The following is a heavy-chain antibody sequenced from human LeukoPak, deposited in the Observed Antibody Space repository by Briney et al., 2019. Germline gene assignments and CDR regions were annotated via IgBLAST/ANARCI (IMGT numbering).Heavy chain of an antibody. CDR2: IIPIFGTA. J-gene: IGHJ4*02. CDR1: GGTFISYA. Sequence: SVKVSCKASGGTFISYAISWVRQAPGQGLEWMGGIIPIFGTANYAQKFQGRVTITADESTSTAYMELSSLRAEDTALYYCAKDYGYQLLSGTTLDYWGQGTLVTVSS. D-gene: IGHD2-2*01. CDR3: AKDYGYQLLSGTTLDY. V-gene: IGHV1-69*13.